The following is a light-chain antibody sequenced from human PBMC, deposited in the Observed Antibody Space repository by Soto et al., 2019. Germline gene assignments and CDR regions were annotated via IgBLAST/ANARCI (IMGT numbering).Light chain of an antibody. J-gene: IGKJ1*01. CDR2: KAS. V-gene: IGKV1-5*03. CDR1: QSISTW. Sequence: DIQMTQSPSTLSASVGDRVTITCRASQSISTWLAWYQQEPGKAPKLLIHKASSLQSGVPSRFSGSGSGTDFTLTISSLHPHDFATYYCQQYNSYSPTFGQGTRVEIK. CDR3: QQYNSYSPT.